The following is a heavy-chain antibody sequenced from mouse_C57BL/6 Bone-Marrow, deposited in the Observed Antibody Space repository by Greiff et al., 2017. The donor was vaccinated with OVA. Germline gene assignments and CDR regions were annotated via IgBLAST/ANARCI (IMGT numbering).Heavy chain of an antibody. V-gene: IGHV1-18*01. CDR1: GYTFTDYN. D-gene: IGHD1-1*01. CDR3: ATITTVVDWYFDV. Sequence: VQLKESGPELVKPGASVKIPCKASGYTFTDYNMDWVKQSHGKSLEWIGDINPNNGGTIYNQKFKGKATLTVDKSSSTAYMELRSLTSEDTAVYYCATITTVVDWYFDVWGTGTTVTVSS. J-gene: IGHJ1*03. CDR2: INPNNGGT.